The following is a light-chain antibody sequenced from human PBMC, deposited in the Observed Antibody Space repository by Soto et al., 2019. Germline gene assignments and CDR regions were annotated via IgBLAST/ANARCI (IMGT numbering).Light chain of an antibody. Sequence: QSALTQPASVSGSPGQSITISCTGTSSDVGGYNYVSWYQHHPGKAPKLMIYEVSNRPSGVSNRFSGSKSGNTASLTISGLQAEDEADYYCSSPTRISTVLFGGVTKVTVL. CDR3: SSPTRISTVL. CDR2: EVS. CDR1: SSDVGGYNY. V-gene: IGLV2-14*01. J-gene: IGLJ2*01.